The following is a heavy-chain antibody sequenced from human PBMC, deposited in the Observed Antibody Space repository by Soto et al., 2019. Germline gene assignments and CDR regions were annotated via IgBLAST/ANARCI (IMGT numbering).Heavy chain of an antibody. D-gene: IGHD2-15*01. CDR2: IWYDGSNK. CDR3: ARDWVGYFDL. V-gene: IGHV3-33*01. CDR1: GFTFSSYG. Sequence: QVQLVESGGGVVQPGRSLRLSCAASGFTFSSYGMHWVRQAPGKGLEWVAVIWYDGSNKYYADSVKGRFTISKDNSKNTLYLQMNSLRAEDTAVYYCARDWVGYFDLWGRGTLVTVSS. J-gene: IGHJ2*01.